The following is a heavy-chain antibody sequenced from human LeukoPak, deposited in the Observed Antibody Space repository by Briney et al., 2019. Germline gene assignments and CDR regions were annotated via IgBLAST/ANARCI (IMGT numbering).Heavy chain of an antibody. V-gene: IGHV3-23*01. Sequence: GGSLRLSCAASGFTFSSYAMSWVRQAPGKGLEWVSAISGSGGSTYYADSVKGRFTISRDNSKNTLYLQMNSLRAEDTAVYYCASVNYDILTGYYDYWGQGTLVTVSS. CDR1: GFTFSSYA. CDR3: ASVNYDILTGYYDY. J-gene: IGHJ4*02. CDR2: ISGSGGST. D-gene: IGHD3-9*01.